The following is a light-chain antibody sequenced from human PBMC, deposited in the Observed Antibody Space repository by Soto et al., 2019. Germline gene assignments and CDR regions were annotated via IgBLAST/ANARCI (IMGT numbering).Light chain of an antibody. CDR3: QSYDSSLSGSGV. CDR2: ANN. V-gene: IGLV1-40*01. CDR1: RFNIEADYD. J-gene: IGLJ3*02. Sequence: QSVLTQTPSVSGAPGQRVTISCTGSRFNIEADYDVHWYQHLPGTAPKLLIYANNNRPSGVPDRFSGSKSGTSASLTIIGLQAEDEGDYYCQSYDSSLSGSGVFGGGTKLTVL.